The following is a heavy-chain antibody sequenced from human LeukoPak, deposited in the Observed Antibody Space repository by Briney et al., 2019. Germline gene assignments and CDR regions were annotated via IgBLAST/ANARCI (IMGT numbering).Heavy chain of an antibody. D-gene: IGHD2-21*02. CDR1: GYTFTSYD. V-gene: IGHV1-8*01. J-gene: IGHJ5*02. CDR3: ARGHAPCGGDCYWFDP. CDR2: MNPNSGNT. Sequence: ASVKVSCKASGYTFTSYDINWVRQATGQGLEWMGWMNPNSGNTGYAQKFQGRVTMTRNTSISTAYMELSSLGSEDTAVYYCARGHAPCGGDCYWFDPWGQGTLVTVSS.